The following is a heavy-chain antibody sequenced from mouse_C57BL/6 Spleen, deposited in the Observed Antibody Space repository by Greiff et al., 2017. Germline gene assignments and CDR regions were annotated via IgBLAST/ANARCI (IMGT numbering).Heavy chain of an antibody. D-gene: IGHD1-1*01. CDR3: ARDRYSDAMDY. CDR1: GFTFSSYA. J-gene: IGHJ4*01. V-gene: IGHV5-4*01. Sequence: EVQRVESGGGLVKPGGSLKLSCAASGFTFSSYAMSWVRQTPEKRLEWVATISDGGSYTYYPDNVKGRFTISRDNAKNNLYLQMSHLKSEDTAMYYCARDRYSDAMDYWGQGTSVTVSS. CDR2: ISDGGSYT.